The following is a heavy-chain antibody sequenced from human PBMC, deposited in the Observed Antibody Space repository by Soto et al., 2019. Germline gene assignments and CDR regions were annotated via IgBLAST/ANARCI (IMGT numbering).Heavy chain of an antibody. CDR3: ARGERVGDPMFDY. CDR2: LTTTTSTYI. CDR1: GFDFSDYS. V-gene: IGHV3-21*01. D-gene: IGHD4-17*01. Sequence: EVQLVESGGGLVKPGGSLRLSCVASGFDFSDYSINWVRQVPGKGLEWVSSLTTTTSTYIHYADSVTGRFTIFRDSTKNSVCLQMDSLKAEDTAIYYCARGERVGDPMFDYWGQETLVTVSS. J-gene: IGHJ4*02.